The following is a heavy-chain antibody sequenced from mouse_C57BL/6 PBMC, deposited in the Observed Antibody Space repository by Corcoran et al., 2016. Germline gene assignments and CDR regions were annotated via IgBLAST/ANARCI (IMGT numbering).Heavy chain of an antibody. CDR2: INTYSGVP. Sequence: QIQLVQSGPELKKPGETVKISCKASGYTFTTYGMSWVKQAPGKGLKWMGWINTYSGVPTYADDFKGRFAFSLETSASTAYLQINNLKNEDTATYFCARYGNLDYWGQGTTLTVSS. V-gene: IGHV9-3*01. J-gene: IGHJ2*01. D-gene: IGHD2-1*01. CDR3: ARYGNLDY. CDR1: GYTFTTYG.